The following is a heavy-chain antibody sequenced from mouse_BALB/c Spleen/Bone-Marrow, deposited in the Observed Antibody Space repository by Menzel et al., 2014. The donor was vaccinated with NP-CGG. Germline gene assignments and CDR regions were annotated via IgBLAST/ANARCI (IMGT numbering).Heavy chain of an antibody. CDR3: AIIGYQAWFTY. CDR2: TSPGTGNT. D-gene: IGHD1-2*01. V-gene: IGHV1-9*01. Sequence: QVQLQQSGTELMKPGASVKISCKATGYAFXTYWIQWIKQRPGHGLDWIGETSPGTGNTNNNEKFRGKATFTADASSNTAYMQLSSLTSEDSAVYFCAIIGYQAWFTYWGQGTLVTVSP. CDR1: GYAFXTYW. J-gene: IGHJ3*01.